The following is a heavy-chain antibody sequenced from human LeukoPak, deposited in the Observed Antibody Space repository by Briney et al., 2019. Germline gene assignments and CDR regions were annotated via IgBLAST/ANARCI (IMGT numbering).Heavy chain of an antibody. CDR3: HGGYAYALDNFDY. Sequence: PGGSLRLSCAASGFIFTNYAMSWVRLAPGKGLEWVAAITGSGDTTYYAESVKGRFTISRDNAKNTVYLQMKSLTVEDTGVYYCHGGYAYALDNFDYWGHGTLVTVST. CDR1: GFIFTNYA. D-gene: IGHD5-18*01. CDR2: ITGSGDTT. V-gene: IGHV3-23*01. J-gene: IGHJ4*01.